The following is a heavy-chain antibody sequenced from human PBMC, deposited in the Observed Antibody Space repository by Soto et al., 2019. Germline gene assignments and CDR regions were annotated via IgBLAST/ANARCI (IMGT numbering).Heavy chain of an antibody. CDR1: GYTLTAHG. CDR3: ARDWPSPSCVSSSCPRGGWFDP. Sequence: QVQLVQSGPEVKKPGASVKVSCKASGYTLTAHGISWVRQAPGQGLEWMGWINPYNANTRYGEKVQGRITMTTDTSSTVYLELTGLTSDDTAVYYCARDWPSPSCVSSSCPRGGWFDPWGQGTLVTVSS. D-gene: IGHD2-15*01. V-gene: IGHV1-18*04. CDR2: INPYNANT. J-gene: IGHJ5*02.